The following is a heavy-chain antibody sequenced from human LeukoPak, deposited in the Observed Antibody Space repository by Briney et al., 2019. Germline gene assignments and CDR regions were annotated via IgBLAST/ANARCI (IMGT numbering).Heavy chain of an antibody. CDR3: TRGGNSSPYYFDY. CDR1: GFTFSSYT. J-gene: IGHJ4*02. V-gene: IGHV3-30*01. D-gene: IGHD6-13*01. Sequence: SGRSLRLSCAASGFTFSSYTMHWVRRAPGKGLEWVAVISYDGGDQYYADSVKGRFTSSRDSSKNTLYLQMNSLRAEDTALYYCTRGGNSSPYYFDYWGQGTLVTVSS. CDR2: ISYDGGDQ.